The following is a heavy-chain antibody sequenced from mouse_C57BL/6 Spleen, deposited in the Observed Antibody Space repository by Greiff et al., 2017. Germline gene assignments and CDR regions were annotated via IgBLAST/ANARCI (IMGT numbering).Heavy chain of an antibody. Sequence: VKLQESGAELARPGASVKLSCKASGYTFTSYGISWVKQRTGQGLEWIGEIYPRSGNTYYNEKFKGKATLTADKSSSTAYMELRSLTSEDSAVYFCARMNYYGSSYEFDYWCQGTLVTVSA. CDR1: GYTFTSYG. CDR2: IYPRSGNT. D-gene: IGHD1-1*01. V-gene: IGHV1-81*01. CDR3: ARMNYYGSSYEFDY. J-gene: IGHJ3*01.